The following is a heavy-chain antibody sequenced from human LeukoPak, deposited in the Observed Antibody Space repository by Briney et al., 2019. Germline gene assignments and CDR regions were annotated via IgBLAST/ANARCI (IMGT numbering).Heavy chain of an antibody. CDR1: GFTVSSSY. CDR3: AGGVAAAGTTLDY. J-gene: IGHJ4*02. Sequence: GGSLRLSCAASGFTVSSSYMTWVRQAPGKGLEWVSVIYSGGTTYYADSVKGRFTISRDNSKNTLYLQMNSLRDEDTAVYYCAGGVAAAGTTLDYWGQGTLVTVST. V-gene: IGHV3-66*01. D-gene: IGHD6-13*01. CDR2: IYSGGTT.